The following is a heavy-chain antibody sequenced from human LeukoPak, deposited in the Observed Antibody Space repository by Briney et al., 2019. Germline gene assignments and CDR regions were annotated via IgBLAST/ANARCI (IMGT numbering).Heavy chain of an antibody. Sequence: SETLSLTCTVSGGSISSHYWTWIRQPPGKGLEWIGYIHHSGSTNYNPSLKSRVTISLDTSKSQFSLKMTSVTAADTAVYYCAREGSRWVDIEFWGQGTLVTVSS. V-gene: IGHV4-59*11. CDR3: AREGSRWVDIEF. CDR2: IHHSGST. D-gene: IGHD1-26*01. CDR1: GGSISSHY. J-gene: IGHJ4*02.